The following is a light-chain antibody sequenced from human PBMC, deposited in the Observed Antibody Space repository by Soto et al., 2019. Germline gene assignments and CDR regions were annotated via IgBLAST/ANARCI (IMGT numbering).Light chain of an antibody. J-gene: IGKJ1*01. Sequence: DIQMTQSPSTLAASVGDRVTITCRASQSISSWVAWYQQKPGKAPKLLIYDASSLKSGVPFRFSGSGSGTEFTLTISSLQPEDFATYYCQQSYSTPPTFGQGTKVDIK. CDR2: DAS. CDR1: QSISSW. CDR3: QQSYSTPPT. V-gene: IGKV1-5*01.